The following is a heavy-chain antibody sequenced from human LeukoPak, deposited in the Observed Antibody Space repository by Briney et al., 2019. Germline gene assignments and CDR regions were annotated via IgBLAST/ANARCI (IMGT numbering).Heavy chain of an antibody. D-gene: IGHD6-19*01. Sequence: GGSLRLSCAASGFTFSSYAMSWVRQAPGKGLEWVSAISGSGGSTYYADSVKGRFTISRDNSKNTLYLQMNSLRAEDTAVYYCARSYSSGWYYFDSWGQGTLVTVSS. V-gene: IGHV3-23*01. CDR1: GFTFSSYA. CDR3: ARSYSSGWYYFDS. CDR2: ISGSGGST. J-gene: IGHJ4*02.